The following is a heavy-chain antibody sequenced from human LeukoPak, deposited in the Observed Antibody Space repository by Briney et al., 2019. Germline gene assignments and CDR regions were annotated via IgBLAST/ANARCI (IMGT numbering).Heavy chain of an antibody. J-gene: IGHJ6*02. CDR1: GYSFTSYW. CDR2: IDPSDSYT. D-gene: IGHD2-8*01. V-gene: IGHV5-10-1*01. Sequence: GESLKISCKGSGYSFTSYWITWVRQMPGKGLEWMGRIDPSDSYTNYSPSFQGHVTISADKSINAAYLQWSSLKASDTAMYYCVSSYGRSLDYFYGMDVWGQGTTVTVSS. CDR3: VSSYGRSLDYFYGMDV.